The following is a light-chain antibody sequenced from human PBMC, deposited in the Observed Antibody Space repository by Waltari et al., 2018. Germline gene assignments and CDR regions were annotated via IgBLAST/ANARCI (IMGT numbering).Light chain of an antibody. V-gene: IGKV3-15*01. J-gene: IGKJ2*02. CDR2: GAS. CDR1: QSISNN. CDR3: QQYNTWPPST. Sequence: EIVMTQSPAALSESPGERATLSCRASQSISNNLAWYQHKPGQPPRLLLPGASTRATGVPARFSGSGSGTEFTLTISSLQSEDSAIYFCQQYNTWPPSTFGQGTKLEIK.